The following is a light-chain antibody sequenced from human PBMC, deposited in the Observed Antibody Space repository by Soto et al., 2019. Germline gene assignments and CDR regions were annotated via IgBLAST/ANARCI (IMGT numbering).Light chain of an antibody. J-gene: IGKJ1*01. CDR1: QSVSNNY. Sequence: EIVMTQSPGTLSVSPGERATLSCRASQSVSNNYLAWYQQKPGHAPRLLIYGASSRATGIPDRFSGSGSGTDFTLTISRLEPEDSAVYYRQQYGSSPTWTFGQGTKVDIK. CDR3: QQYGSSPTWT. V-gene: IGKV3-20*01. CDR2: GAS.